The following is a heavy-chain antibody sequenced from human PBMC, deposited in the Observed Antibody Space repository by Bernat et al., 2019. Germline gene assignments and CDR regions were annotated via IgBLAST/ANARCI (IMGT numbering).Heavy chain of an antibody. CDR2: IYHSGST. V-gene: IGHV4-38-2*01. D-gene: IGHD3-3*01. J-gene: IGHJ5*02. Sequence: QVQLQESGPGLVKPSETLSLTCGVSAYSISSGYYWGWIRQPPGKGLEWIGSIYHSGSTYYNPSLKSRVTISVDTSKNQFSLKLSSVTAADTAVYYCARGRGTIFGVVIKGNWFDPWGQGTLVTVSS. CDR3: ARGRGTIFGVVIKGNWFDP. CDR1: AYSISSGYY.